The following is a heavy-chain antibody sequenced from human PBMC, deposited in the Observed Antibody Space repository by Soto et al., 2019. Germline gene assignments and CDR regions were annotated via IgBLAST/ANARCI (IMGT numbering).Heavy chain of an antibody. D-gene: IGHD2-15*01. CDR1: GFSFSDAW. V-gene: IGHV3-15*01. CDR3: TQDAAIGGAGA. CDR2: VKSKTYGGTT. Sequence: EVQLVESGGGLVKPGGALRLSCVASGFSFSDAWMTWVRQAPGQGLEWVGRVKSKTYGGTTEYSAPVKGRFSISRDDSKHTLDLQMSTLKIEDTGVYYCTQDAAIGGAGAWGQGTLVTVSS. J-gene: IGHJ5*02.